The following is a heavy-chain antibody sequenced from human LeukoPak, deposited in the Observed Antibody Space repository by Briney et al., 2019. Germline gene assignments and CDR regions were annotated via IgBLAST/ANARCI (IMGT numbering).Heavy chain of an antibody. V-gene: IGHV4-4*02. D-gene: IGHD3-10*01. CDR2: IFHSGST. Sequence: SETLSLTCAVSGGSISSSSWWSWVRQPPGKGLEWIGEIFHSGSTNYNPSLNSRVTMSVDKSKNHFSLKLNSVTAADTAVYYCASSGRRGFDYWGQGTLVTVSS. CDR3: ASSGRRGFDY. J-gene: IGHJ4*02. CDR1: GGSISSSSW.